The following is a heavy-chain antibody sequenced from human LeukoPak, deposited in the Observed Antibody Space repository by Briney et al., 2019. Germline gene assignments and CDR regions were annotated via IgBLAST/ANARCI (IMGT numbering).Heavy chain of an antibody. V-gene: IGHV4-34*01. CDR3: ARARWGPFDY. Sequence: PSETLSLTCAVYGGSFSGYYWSWIRQPPGKGLEWIGEINHSGSTNYNPSLKSRVTISVDTSKNQFSLKLSSLTAADTAVYYCARARWGPFDYWGQGTLVTVSS. D-gene: IGHD7-27*01. CDR2: INHSGST. J-gene: IGHJ4*02. CDR1: GGSFSGYY.